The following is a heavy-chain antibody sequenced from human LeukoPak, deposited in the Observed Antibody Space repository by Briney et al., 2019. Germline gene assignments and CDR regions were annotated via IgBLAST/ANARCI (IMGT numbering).Heavy chain of an antibody. D-gene: IGHD3-9*01. CDR3: TNQPILAGTIDY. J-gene: IGHJ4*02. CDR2: INDGGGTT. Sequence: PGGSLRLSCAASGFTFTTYAMNWVRQAPGKGLEWVSTINDGGGTTYYADSVKGRFTISRDNSKNTLYLAMNNLRAEDTALYYCTNQPILAGTIDYWGQGTLVTVSS. CDR1: GFTFTTYA. V-gene: IGHV3-23*01.